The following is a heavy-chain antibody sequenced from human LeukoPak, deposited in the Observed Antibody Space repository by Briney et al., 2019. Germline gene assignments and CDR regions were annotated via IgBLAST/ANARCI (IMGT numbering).Heavy chain of an antibody. CDR2: IYHSGST. D-gene: IGHD3-22*01. J-gene: IGHJ4*01. CDR1: GGSISSSNW. CDR3: ARGRGTYYFHSTGYYDY. Sequence: SGTLSFTCAVSGGSISSSNWWSWVRQPPGKGLEWIGEIYHSGSTNYDPSLKSRVTISLDTSKNQFSLKLSSVTAADTAVYYCARGRGTYYFHSTGYYDYWGQGTLVTVSS. V-gene: IGHV4-4*02.